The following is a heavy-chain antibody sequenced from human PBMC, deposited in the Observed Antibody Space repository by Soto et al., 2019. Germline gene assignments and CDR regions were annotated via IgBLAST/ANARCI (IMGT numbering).Heavy chain of an antibody. CDR2: ISYDGRNT. D-gene: IGHD3-22*01. V-gene: IGHV3-30*14. CDR3: ARVRPGYYDSRGCLDD. J-gene: IGHJ4*02. Sequence: QVQLVESGGGVVQPGRSLRLSCAASGFTFSSYAMHWVRQAPGKGLEWVAVISYDGRNTYYADSVKGRFTISRDNSKNTLYLQMNSLRAEDTAVYYCARVRPGYYDSRGCLDDWGQGTLVTVSS. CDR1: GFTFSSYA.